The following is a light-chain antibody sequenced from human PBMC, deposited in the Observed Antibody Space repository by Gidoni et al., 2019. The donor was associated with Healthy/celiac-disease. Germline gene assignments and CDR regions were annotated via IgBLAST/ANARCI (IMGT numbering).Light chain of an antibody. Sequence: QSVLTQPPSVSVAPGQTVTISCTGSSSNIGAGYDVHWYQQLPGTAPKLLIAGNSNRPSGVPDRFSGSKSGTSASLAITGLQAEDEADYYCQSYDSSLSGCVFGGGTKLTVL. J-gene: IGLJ3*02. V-gene: IGLV1-40*01. CDR3: QSYDSSLSGCV. CDR2: GNS. CDR1: SSNIGAGYD.